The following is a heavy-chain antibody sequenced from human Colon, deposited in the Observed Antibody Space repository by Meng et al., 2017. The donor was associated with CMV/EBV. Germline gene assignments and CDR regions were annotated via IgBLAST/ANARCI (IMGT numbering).Heavy chain of an antibody. CDR3: ARGNFGGGRFLDPFDN. D-gene: IGHD3-3*01. Sequence: HVPPQDAGPDLGNPSQNLSLTGRVSGGYISGGPHYWSWIRQPTGKGLGRIGRVYSTGFTNYNPSLKSRVTISVDTSKNQFSLKLSSVTAADTAVYFCARGNFGGGRFLDPFDNWGQGTLVTVSS. J-gene: IGHJ4*02. V-gene: IGHV4-61*02. CDR2: VYSTGFT. CDR1: GGYISGGPHY.